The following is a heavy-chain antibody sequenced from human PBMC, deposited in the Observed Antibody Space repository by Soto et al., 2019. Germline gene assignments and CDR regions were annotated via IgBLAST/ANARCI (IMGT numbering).Heavy chain of an antibody. Sequence: KPSETLSLTCAVYGGSVNGYYWNWIRQPPGKGLEWIGEINHTGVTHYNPSLKSRVTMSVDTSKNQFSLRLSSVTSADTAIYYCATRITVFGLLIPPFDPWGQGTQVTVSS. CDR3: ATRITVFGLLIPPFDP. D-gene: IGHD3-3*01. V-gene: IGHV4-34*01. CDR2: INHTGVT. CDR1: GGSVNGYY. J-gene: IGHJ5*02.